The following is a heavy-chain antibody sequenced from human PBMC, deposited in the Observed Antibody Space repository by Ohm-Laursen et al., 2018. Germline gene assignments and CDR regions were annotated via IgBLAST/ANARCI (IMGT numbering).Heavy chain of an antibody. D-gene: IGHD2-15*01. CDR3: ARSGEYCSGGSCANFDN. CDR1: GGSISNYY. J-gene: IGHJ4*02. Sequence: SETLSLTCTVSGGSISNYYWSWIRQPPGKGLEWIGYIYYSGSTNYNPSLKSRVTISVDTSKNQFSLKLSSVTAADTAVYYCARSGEYCSGGSCANFDNWGQGTLVTVSS. CDR2: IYYSGST. V-gene: IGHV4-59*01.